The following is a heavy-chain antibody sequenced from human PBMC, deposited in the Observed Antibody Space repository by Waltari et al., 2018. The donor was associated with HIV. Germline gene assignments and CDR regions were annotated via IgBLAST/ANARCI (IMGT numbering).Heavy chain of an antibody. CDR3: AREGARMTTMIYYYYGMDV. J-gene: IGHJ6*02. CDR2: INPNSGGT. Sequence: QVQLVQSGAEVKKPGASVKVSCKAPGYTFTGYYMHWVRKAPGQGLEWMGRINPNSGGTNYAQQFQGRVTMTRDTSISTAYMELSRLRSDDTAVYYCAREGARMTTMIYYYYGMDVWGQGTTVTVSS. D-gene: IGHD4-4*01. CDR1: GYTFTGYY. V-gene: IGHV1-2*06.